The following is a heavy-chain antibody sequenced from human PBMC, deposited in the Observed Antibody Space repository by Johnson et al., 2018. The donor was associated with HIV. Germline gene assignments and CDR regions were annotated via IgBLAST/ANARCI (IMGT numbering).Heavy chain of an antibody. Sequence: VQLVEFGGGVVRPGGSLRLSCAASGFTFNDYGMSWVRQAPGKGLELVSGINWNGGGTGYADSVKGRSTISRNNTKNTLYLQINSLKTEDTGVYYCANLGYYSGINGFDIWGQGTLVTVSS. CDR2: INWNGGGT. CDR1: GFTFNDYG. V-gene: IGHV3-20*04. J-gene: IGHJ3*02. CDR3: ANLGYYSGINGFDI. D-gene: IGHD4-23*01.